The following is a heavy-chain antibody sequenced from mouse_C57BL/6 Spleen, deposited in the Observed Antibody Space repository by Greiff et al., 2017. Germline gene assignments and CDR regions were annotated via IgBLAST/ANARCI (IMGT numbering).Heavy chain of an antibody. J-gene: IGHJ2*01. CDR2: IYPGDGDT. CDR1: GYAFSSSW. Sequence: QVQLKESGPELVKPGASVKISCKASGYAFSSSWMNWVKQRPGKGLEWIGRIYPGDGDTNYNGKFKGKATLTADKSSSTAYMQLSSLTSEDSAVYFCAREGRLRGYYFDGWGKGTTLTVSS. D-gene: IGHD2-2*01. CDR3: AREGRLRGYYFDG. V-gene: IGHV1-82*01.